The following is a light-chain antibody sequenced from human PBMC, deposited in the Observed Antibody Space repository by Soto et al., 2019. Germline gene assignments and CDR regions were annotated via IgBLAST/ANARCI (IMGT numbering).Light chain of an antibody. J-gene: IGKJ1*01. V-gene: IGKV3-20*01. CDR2: RTS. CDR1: QSVSTNY. Sequence: EIVLTQSPGTVSLSPGERATLSCRASQSVSTNYLAWYQQKPGQAPRLLIYRTSTRATGIPDRFRGGGSGTDFTLTISRLAPEDFAVYYCQQYGTSPQTFGQGTKVDIK. CDR3: QQYGTSPQT.